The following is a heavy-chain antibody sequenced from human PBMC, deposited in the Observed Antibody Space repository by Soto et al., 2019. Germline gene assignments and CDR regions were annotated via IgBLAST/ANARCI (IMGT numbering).Heavy chain of an antibody. J-gene: IGHJ4*02. D-gene: IGHD1-26*01. CDR3: ARFSGSYTRGLDY. CDR2: SRNKANSYST. Sequence: EVQLVESGGGLVQPGGSLRLSCAASGFTFSDHYMDWVRQVPGKGLEWVGRSRNKANSYSTEYAASVKGRFTISRDESKTSLYLQMNSLKTEDTAVYYCARFSGSYTRGLDYWGQGTLGTVSS. V-gene: IGHV3-72*01. CDR1: GFTFSDHY.